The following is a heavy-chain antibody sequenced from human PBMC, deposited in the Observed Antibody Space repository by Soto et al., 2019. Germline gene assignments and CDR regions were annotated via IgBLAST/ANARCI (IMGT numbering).Heavy chain of an antibody. CDR2: FDPEDGET. D-gene: IGHD6-13*01. V-gene: IGHV1-24*01. J-gene: IGHJ6*01. CDR3: ATWGAGYSSSWSRWYYYGMDV. CDR1: GYTLTELS. Sequence: ASVKVSCKVSGYTLTELSMHWVRQAPGKGLEWMGGFDPEDGETIYAQKFQGRVTMTEDTSTDTAYMELSSLRSEDTAVYYCATWGAGYSSSWSRWYYYGMDVWGQGTTVTVYS.